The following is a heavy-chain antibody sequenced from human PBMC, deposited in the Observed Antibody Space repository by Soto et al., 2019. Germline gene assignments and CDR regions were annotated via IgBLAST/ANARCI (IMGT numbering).Heavy chain of an antibody. V-gene: IGHV1-46*01. Sequence: QVQLVQSGAEVKKPGASVKVSCKASGYTFTSYYMHWVRQAPGQGLEWMGIINPSGGSTSYAQKFQGRVTMTRDTSTSTVYMELSSLRSEDTAVYYCARGRITMIVVTDNWFDPWGQGTLVTVSS. J-gene: IGHJ5*02. CDR2: INPSGGST. CDR1: GYTFTSYY. D-gene: IGHD3-22*01. CDR3: ARGRITMIVVTDNWFDP.